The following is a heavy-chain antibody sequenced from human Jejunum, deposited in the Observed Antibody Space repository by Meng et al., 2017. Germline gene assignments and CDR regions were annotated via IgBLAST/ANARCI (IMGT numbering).Heavy chain of an antibody. J-gene: IGHJ4*02. CDR3: TSLSYDENRDSYTGY. CDR2: IHTKARSYAT. V-gene: IGHV3-73*01. CDR1: GFTFSGTA. D-gene: IGHD5-12*01. Sequence: GGSLRLSCAASGFTFSGTAMHWVRQASGKGLEWVGRIHTKARSYATAYAASVKGRFTISRDDIKNTAYLQMNSLNTEDTAVYYCTSLSYDENRDSYTGYWGQGTLVTVSS.